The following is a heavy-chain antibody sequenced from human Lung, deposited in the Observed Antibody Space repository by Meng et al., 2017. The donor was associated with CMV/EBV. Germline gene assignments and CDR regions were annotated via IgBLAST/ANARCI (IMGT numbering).Heavy chain of an antibody. Sequence: SCTVSGGSMRSYYWSWVRQPPGKGLEWVGYTYYTGVTNYNPSLKSRVSISVDTSKNQFSLRLTSVTAADTAVYFCQSMFLYSTGVDYWGQGTLVXVSS. CDR1: GGSMRSYY. CDR3: QSMFLYSTGVDY. D-gene: IGHD6-19*01. CDR2: TYYTGVT. J-gene: IGHJ4*02. V-gene: IGHV4-59*01.